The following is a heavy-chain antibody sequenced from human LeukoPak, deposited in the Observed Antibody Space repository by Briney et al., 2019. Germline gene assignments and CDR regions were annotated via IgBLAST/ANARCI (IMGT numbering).Heavy chain of an antibody. CDR3: ARGKDGAFDI. Sequence: GGSLRLVCAASGLPFNRYWMSWVRQAPGKGLEWVADMEEDGSEKHYVESVKGRFTISRDNAKNSLYLQMNSLRAEDTAVYYCARGKDGAFDIWGQGTMVTVSS. CDR1: GLPFNRYW. V-gene: IGHV3-7*01. J-gene: IGHJ3*02. CDR2: MEEDGSEK.